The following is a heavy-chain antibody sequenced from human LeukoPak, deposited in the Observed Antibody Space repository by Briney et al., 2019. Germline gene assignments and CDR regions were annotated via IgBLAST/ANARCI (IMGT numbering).Heavy chain of an antibody. CDR3: ARARMVRGVINHMDV. CDR2: INPNSGGT. J-gene: IGHJ6*03. Sequence: ASVKVSCKASGYTFTGYYMHWVRQAPGQGLEWMGWINPNSGGTNYAQKFQGRVTMTRDTSISTAYMELSRLRSDDTAVYYCARARMVRGVINHMDVWGKGTTVTISS. D-gene: IGHD3-10*01. CDR1: GYTFTGYY. V-gene: IGHV1-2*02.